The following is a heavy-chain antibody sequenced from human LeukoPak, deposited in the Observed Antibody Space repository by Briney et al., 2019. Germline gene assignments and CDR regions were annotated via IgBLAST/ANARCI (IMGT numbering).Heavy chain of an antibody. CDR3: AIHPGRNYGDYTF. Sequence: GGSLRLSCAASGFTFSSYSMNWVRQAPGKGLEWVSSISSSSSYIYYADSVEGRFTISRDNAKNSLYLQMNSLRAEDTAVYYCAIHPGRNYGDYTFWGQGTLVTVSS. CDR2: ISSSSSYI. CDR1: GFTFSSYS. D-gene: IGHD4-17*01. J-gene: IGHJ4*02. V-gene: IGHV3-21*01.